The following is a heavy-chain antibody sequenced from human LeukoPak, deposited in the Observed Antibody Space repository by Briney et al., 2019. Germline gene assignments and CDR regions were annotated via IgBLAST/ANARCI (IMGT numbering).Heavy chain of an antibody. J-gene: IGHJ1*01. V-gene: IGHV4-59*01. CDR1: GGSISSYY. Sequence: SETLSLTCTVSGGSISSYYWSWLRQPPGKGLEWIGYIYYSGSTNDNPFLKSRVTVSVDTSKNQFSLKLSSVTAADTAVYYCARGYYGDYVSDSYFQHWGQGTLVTVSS. D-gene: IGHD4-17*01. CDR2: IYYSGST. CDR3: ARGYYGDYVSDSYFQH.